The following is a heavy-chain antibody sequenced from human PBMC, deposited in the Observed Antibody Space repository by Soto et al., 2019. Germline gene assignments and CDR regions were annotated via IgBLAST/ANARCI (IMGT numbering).Heavy chain of an antibody. CDR1: GYTFTSYY. D-gene: IGHD2-15*01. CDR3: ARQALAGYCSGGSCLLDY. V-gene: IGHV1-46*01. J-gene: IGHJ4*02. CDR2: INPSGGST. Sequence: GASVKVSCKASGYTFTSYYMHWVRQAPGQGLEWMGIINPSGGSTSYAQKFQGRVTMTRDTSTSTVYMELSSLRSEDTAVYYCARQALAGYCSGGSCLLDYWGQGTLVTVSS.